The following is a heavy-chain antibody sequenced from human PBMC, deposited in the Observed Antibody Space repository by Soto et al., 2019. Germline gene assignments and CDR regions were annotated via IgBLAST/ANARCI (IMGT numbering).Heavy chain of an antibody. CDR1: GYSFTSYW. CDR2: INPSDSNT. Sequence: PGESLKISCKGSGYSFTSYWINWVRQMPGKGLEWMGRINPSDSNTNYSPSFQGHVTISADKSISTVYLQWSSLKASDTAMYYCARSDHYSGSYYVWFDPWGQGTLVTVSS. V-gene: IGHV5-10-1*01. D-gene: IGHD1-26*01. J-gene: IGHJ5*02. CDR3: ARSDHYSGSYYVWFDP.